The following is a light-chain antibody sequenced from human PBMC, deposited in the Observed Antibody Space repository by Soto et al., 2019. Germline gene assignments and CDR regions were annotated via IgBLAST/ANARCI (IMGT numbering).Light chain of an antibody. CDR3: AAWDDSLHGYV. CDR1: SSNIGSNT. Sequence: QSVLPQPPSASGTPGQRVTISCSGSSSNIGSNTVNWYQQLPGTAPKLLIYSNNQRPSGVPDRFSGSKSGTSASLAISGLQSEDEADDFCAAWDDSLHGYVFGTGTKLTVL. J-gene: IGLJ1*01. V-gene: IGLV1-44*01. CDR2: SNN.